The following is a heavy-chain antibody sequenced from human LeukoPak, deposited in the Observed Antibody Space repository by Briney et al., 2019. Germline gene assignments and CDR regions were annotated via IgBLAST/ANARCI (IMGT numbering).Heavy chain of an antibody. V-gene: IGHV3-23*01. J-gene: IGHJ4*02. CDR2: ISGSGGST. Sequence: GGSLRLSCAASGFTFSSYAMSWVRQAPGKGLEWVSAISGSGGSTYYADSVKGRFTISRDNSKNTLYLQMNSLRAEDTAVYYCAKDSYYYDSSGYYYAFDYWGQGTLVTASS. CDR1: GFTFSSYA. CDR3: AKDSYYYDSSGYYYAFDY. D-gene: IGHD3-22*01.